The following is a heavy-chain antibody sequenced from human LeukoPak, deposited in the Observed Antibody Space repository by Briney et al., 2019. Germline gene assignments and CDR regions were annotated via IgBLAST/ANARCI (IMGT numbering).Heavy chain of an antibody. D-gene: IGHD4-17*01. V-gene: IGHV1-2*06. CDR3: AKGSDYGDSPGLN. J-gene: IGHJ4*02. CDR1: GYTFTGYY. Sequence: GASVKVSCKASGYTFTGYYMHWVRQAPGQGLEWMGRINPNSGGANYAQKFQGRVTMTRDTSISTAFMELSRLRSDDTAVYYCAKGSDYGDSPGLNWGQGTLVTVSS. CDR2: INPNSGGA.